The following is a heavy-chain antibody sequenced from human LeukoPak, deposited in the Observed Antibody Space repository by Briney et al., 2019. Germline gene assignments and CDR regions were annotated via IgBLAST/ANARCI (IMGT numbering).Heavy chain of an antibody. D-gene: IGHD1-26*01. CDR3: ARGGSGSYLDWFDP. CDR2: ISPDSGRT. J-gene: IGHJ5*02. Sequence: ASVKVSCKASGYTFTDYYMHWVRQAPGQGLEWIGWISPDSGRTGFAQKLQGRVTMTTDTSTSTAYMELRSLRSDDTAVYYCARGGSGSYLDWFDPWGQGTLVTVS. V-gene: IGHV1-2*02. CDR1: GYTFTDYY.